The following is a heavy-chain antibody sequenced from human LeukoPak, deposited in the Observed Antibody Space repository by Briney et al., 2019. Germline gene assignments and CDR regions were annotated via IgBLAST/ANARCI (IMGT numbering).Heavy chain of an antibody. J-gene: IGHJ4*02. V-gene: IGHV3-13*01. Sequence: GGSLRLSCAASGFTFSSSDMHWVRQVTGKGLEWVSAIGSRGDTYYPDSVKGRFTISRENARNSLFLQMNNLRAGDTAVYYCARESWAESSSGTYYNWFDYWGQGTLVTVSS. CDR1: GFTFSSSD. D-gene: IGHD3-10*01. CDR2: IGSRGDT. CDR3: ARESWAESSSGTYYNWFDY.